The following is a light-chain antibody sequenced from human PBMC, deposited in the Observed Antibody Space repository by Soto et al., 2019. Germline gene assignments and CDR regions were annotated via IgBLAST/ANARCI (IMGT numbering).Light chain of an antibody. V-gene: IGKV1-9*01. CDR2: GAS. Sequence: QLTQSPSSLSASGGDRVTITCRASQGIGSNLAWYLQKPGEAPKLLVYGASTLQGGVPSRFSGSGSGTLFTLTITSLQTEDFATYFCQQSNSYPLTFGGGTKV. J-gene: IGKJ4*01. CDR3: QQSNSYPLT. CDR1: QGIGSN.